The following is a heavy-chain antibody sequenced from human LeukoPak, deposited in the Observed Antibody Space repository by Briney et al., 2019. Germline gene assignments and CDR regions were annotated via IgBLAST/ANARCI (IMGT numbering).Heavy chain of an antibody. Sequence: PSETLSLTCTVSGGSISSSSSYWGWIRQPTGKGLEWIGSIYYSGSTYYNPSLKSRVTISVDTSKNQFSLKLSSVTAADTAVYYCASGGSEGETGAFDIWGQGTLVTVSS. CDR3: ASGGSEGETGAFDI. V-gene: IGHV4-39*01. CDR1: GGSISSSSSY. J-gene: IGHJ3*02. D-gene: IGHD3-16*01. CDR2: IYYSGST.